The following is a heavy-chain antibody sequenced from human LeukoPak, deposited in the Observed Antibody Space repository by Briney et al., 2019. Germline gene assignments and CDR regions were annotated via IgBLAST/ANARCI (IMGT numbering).Heavy chain of an antibody. Sequence: GRSLRLSCAASGFTFSSYAMHWVRQAPGKGLEWVAVISYDGSNKYYADSVKGRFTISRDNSKNTLYLQMNSLRAEDTAVYYCAKLVATINQLDYWGQGTLVTVSS. CDR3: AKLVATINQLDY. V-gene: IGHV3-30*18. CDR2: ISYDGSNK. J-gene: IGHJ4*02. CDR1: GFTFSSYA. D-gene: IGHD5-12*01.